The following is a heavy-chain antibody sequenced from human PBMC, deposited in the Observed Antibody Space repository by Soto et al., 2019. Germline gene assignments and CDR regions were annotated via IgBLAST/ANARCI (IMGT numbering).Heavy chain of an antibody. V-gene: IGHV4-61*01. CDR3: VRIGWGGDS. J-gene: IGHJ4*02. Sequence: QVQLQESGPGRVKPSETLSLTCSVSGGSVRTGSYHWSWIRQPPGKGLEWIGFIPNNGSPDYNPSRKSRVVVSRDRAKIQFSLKVNSVTAADTGVDFCVRIGWGGDSWGEGTLVTFSS. CDR2: IPNNGSP. CDR1: GGSVRTGSYH. D-gene: IGHD7-27*01.